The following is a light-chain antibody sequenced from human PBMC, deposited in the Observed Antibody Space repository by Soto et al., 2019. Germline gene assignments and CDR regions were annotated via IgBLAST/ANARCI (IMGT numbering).Light chain of an antibody. Sequence: EIVMTQSPATLSVSPGERATLSCRASQSVSSNLAWYQQKPGQAPRLLIYGASTRATGIPARFSGSWSGTEFTLTFSSLQSEDFAVYYCQQYNNWPFTFGPGTKVDIK. CDR2: GAS. V-gene: IGKV3-15*01. CDR1: QSVSSN. CDR3: QQYNNWPFT. J-gene: IGKJ3*01.